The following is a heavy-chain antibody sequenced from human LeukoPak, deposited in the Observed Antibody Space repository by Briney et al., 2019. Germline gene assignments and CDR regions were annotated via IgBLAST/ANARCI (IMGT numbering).Heavy chain of an antibody. CDR1: GVTFSSYS. D-gene: IGHD6-19*01. CDR3: ARADSSGWSGLYYFDY. CDR2: ISSSRSYI. Sequence: AGGSLRLSCAASGVTFSSYSMNWVRQAPGKGLEWVSSISSSRSYIYYADSVKGRFTISRDNAKNSLYLQMHRLRAEDTAVYFCARADSSGWSGLYYFDYWGQGTLVTASS. V-gene: IGHV3-21*01. J-gene: IGHJ4*02.